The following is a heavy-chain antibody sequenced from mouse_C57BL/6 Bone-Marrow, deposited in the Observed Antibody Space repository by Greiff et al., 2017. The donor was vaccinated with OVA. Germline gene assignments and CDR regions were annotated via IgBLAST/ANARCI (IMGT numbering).Heavy chain of an antibody. Sequence: QVQLQQSGAELARPGASVKLSCKASGYTFTSYGISWVKQRTGQGLEWIGEIYPRSGNTYYNEKFKGKATLTADKSSSTEYMELRSLTSEDSAVYFCAREPRYYDYCYWGQGTTLTVSS. J-gene: IGHJ2*01. D-gene: IGHD2-4*01. V-gene: IGHV1-81*01. CDR1: GYTFTSYG. CDR2: IYPRSGNT. CDR3: AREPRYYDYCY.